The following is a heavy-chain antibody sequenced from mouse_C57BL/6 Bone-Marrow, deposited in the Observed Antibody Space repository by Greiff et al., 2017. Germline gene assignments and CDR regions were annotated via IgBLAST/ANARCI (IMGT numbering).Heavy chain of an antibody. CDR3: TTYGRSFAWFAY. D-gene: IGHD1-1*01. Sequence: VQLQQSGAELVRPGASVKLSCTASGFNIKDDYMHWVKQRPEQGLEWIGWNEPENGDTEYASKFQGKATITADTSSNTAYLQLSSLTSVDTAVYYCTTYGRSFAWFAYWGQGTLVTGSS. J-gene: IGHJ3*01. CDR1: GFNIKDDY. V-gene: IGHV14-4*01. CDR2: NEPENGDT.